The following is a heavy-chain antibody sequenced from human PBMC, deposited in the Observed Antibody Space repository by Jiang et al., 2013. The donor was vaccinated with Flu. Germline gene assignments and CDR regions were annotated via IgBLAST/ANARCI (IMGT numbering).Heavy chain of an antibody. J-gene: IGHJ4*02. CDR2: IAYDGSNK. CDR1: GFTFNIHG. Sequence: SGFTFNIHGFHWVRQAPGQGLEWMAVIAYDGSNKYYADSLEGRFTISRDNSKNTLFLQMKRVTVGDTAVYYCARDAFQYGSASTLGAIDYWGQGTQVTVSS. CDR3: ARDAFQYGSASTLGAIDY. V-gene: IGHV3-30*03. D-gene: IGHD3-10*01.